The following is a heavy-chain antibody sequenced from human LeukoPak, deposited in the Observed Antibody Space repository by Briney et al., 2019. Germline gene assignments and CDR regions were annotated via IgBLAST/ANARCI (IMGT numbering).Heavy chain of an antibody. J-gene: IGHJ3*02. CDR3: ASDINGSNAFDI. CDR1: GYTLTSYD. Sequence: GASVKVSCKASGYTLTSYDINWVRQATGQGLERMGWMNPNSGNTGYAQKFQGRVTVSRDSTISTAYMELSSLTSEDTAVYYCASDINGSNAFDIWGQGTMVAVSS. CDR2: MNPNSGNT. V-gene: IGHV1-8*01.